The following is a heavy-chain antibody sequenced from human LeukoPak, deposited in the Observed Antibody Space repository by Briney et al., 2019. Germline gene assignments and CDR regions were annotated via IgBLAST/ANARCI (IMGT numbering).Heavy chain of an antibody. Sequence: GGSLRLSCAASGFTFSSYAMHWVRQAPGKGLEWVAVISYDGSNKYYADSVKGRFTISRDNSKNTLYLQMNSLRAEDTAVYYCARVGPEDIVVVPGAFDIWGQGTMVTVSS. V-gene: IGHV3-30-3*01. CDR3: ARVGPEDIVVVPGAFDI. CDR1: GFTFSSYA. CDR2: ISYDGSNK. J-gene: IGHJ3*02. D-gene: IGHD2-2*01.